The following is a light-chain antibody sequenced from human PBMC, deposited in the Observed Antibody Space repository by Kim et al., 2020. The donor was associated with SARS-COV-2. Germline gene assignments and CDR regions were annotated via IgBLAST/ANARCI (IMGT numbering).Light chain of an antibody. J-gene: IGKJ4*01. CDR2: DAS. CDR3: QQANTLPPT. V-gene: IGKV1-12*01. CDR1: RRVGTY. Sequence: IQMTQSPSSVSASVGDRVTISCRASRRVGTYLIWYQQSPGKVPKLLIHDASHLQGGVPSRFSGSGSGTDFTLTINNLQPEDSAVYYGQQANTLPPTFGGGTKVDIK.